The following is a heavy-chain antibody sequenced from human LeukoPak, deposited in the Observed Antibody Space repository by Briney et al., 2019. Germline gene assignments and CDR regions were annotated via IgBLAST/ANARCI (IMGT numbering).Heavy chain of an antibody. V-gene: IGHV3-11*04. J-gene: IGHJ4*02. Sequence: GGSLRLSCAASGFSFTNYYMSWIRQAPGKGLEWVSYITSTGGSAFYADSVKGRFTISRDNAKNSLFLQMNSLRAEDTAVYYCARVMATIDFWGQGTLVSVSS. CDR2: ITSTGGSA. CDR1: GFSFTNYY. CDR3: ARVMATIDF. D-gene: IGHD5-12*01.